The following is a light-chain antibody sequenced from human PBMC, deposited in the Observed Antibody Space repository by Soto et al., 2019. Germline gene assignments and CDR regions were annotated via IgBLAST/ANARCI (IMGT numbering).Light chain of an antibody. CDR1: QGINNW. CDR3: QQGNDFPLT. Sequence: DIQMTQSPSSVSASVGDRVSITCRASQGINNWLAWYQQKPGKAPQLLIYAASSLQSGVPSRFSGSGSGTDFTLTISSXQPEDFATYFCQQGNDFPLTFGGGTKVDIK. CDR2: AAS. V-gene: IGKV1-12*01. J-gene: IGKJ4*01.